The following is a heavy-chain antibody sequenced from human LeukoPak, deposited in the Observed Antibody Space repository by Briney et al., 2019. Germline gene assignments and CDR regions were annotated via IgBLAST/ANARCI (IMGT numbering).Heavy chain of an antibody. D-gene: IGHD3-10*01. V-gene: IGHV3-23*01. J-gene: IGHJ4*02. CDR1: GFTCSNYR. Sequence: PGGSLRRSGAASGFTCSNYRMNWVRHAPGNGLEWVSAISGSGGSTYYADSVKGRFTISRDNSKNTLYLQMNSLRAEDTAVYYCAKHGFGVFEGYWGQGTLVTVSS. CDR2: ISGSGGST. CDR3: AKHGFGVFEGY.